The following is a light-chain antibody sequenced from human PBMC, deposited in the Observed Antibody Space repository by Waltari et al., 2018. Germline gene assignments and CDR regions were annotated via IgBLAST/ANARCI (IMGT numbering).Light chain of an antibody. CDR3: CSYAGSANVV. V-gene: IGLV2-23*02. Sequence: QSALTQPASVSGSPGQSITISCTGTSSDVGNYNFVSWYQHHPGKGPKLMIYEVSERPSGVSKRFSGSKSGNTASLTISGLQAADEADYYCCSYAGSANVVFGGGSKLTVL. CDR1: SSDVGNYNF. J-gene: IGLJ2*01. CDR2: EVS.